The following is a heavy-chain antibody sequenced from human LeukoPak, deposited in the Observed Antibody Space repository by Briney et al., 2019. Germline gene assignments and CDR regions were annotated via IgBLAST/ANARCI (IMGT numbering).Heavy chain of an antibody. CDR2: INHSGST. CDR3: AREGGYDSSGRDAFDI. D-gene: IGHD3-22*01. V-gene: IGHV4-34*01. J-gene: IGHJ3*02. Sequence: PSETLSLTCAVYGGSFSGYYWSWIRQPPGKGLEWIGEINHSGSTNYNPSLKSRVTISVDTSKNQFSLKLSSVTAADTAVYYCAREGGYDSSGRDAFDIWGQGTMVTVSS. CDR1: GGSFSGYY.